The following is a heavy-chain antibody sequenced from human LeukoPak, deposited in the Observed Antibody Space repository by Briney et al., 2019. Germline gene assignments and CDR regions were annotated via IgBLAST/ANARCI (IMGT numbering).Heavy chain of an antibody. CDR3: FTGGPDY. CDR1: GYTFTSYS. J-gene: IGHJ4*02. Sequence: ASVKVSCKASGYTFTSYSMHWVRQAPGQGLEWVGIINPRDGGISYAQRLQGRITVTMGTSTSTVYMELSSLRSEDTAVYYCFTGGPDYWGQGTLVTVSS. V-gene: IGHV1-46*04. CDR2: INPRDGGI. D-gene: IGHD2-8*02.